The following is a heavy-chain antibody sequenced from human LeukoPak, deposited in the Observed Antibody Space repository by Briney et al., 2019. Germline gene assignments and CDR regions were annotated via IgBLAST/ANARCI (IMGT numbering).Heavy chain of an antibody. CDR3: AKLDGPETYYYDSSGPLVDY. V-gene: IGHV3-48*03. J-gene: IGHJ4*02. CDR2: ISSSGSTI. D-gene: IGHD3-22*01. Sequence: GGSLRLSCAASGFTFSSYEMNWVGQAPGKGLDWVSYISSSGSTIYYADSVKGRFTISRDNSKNTLYLQMNSLRAEDTAVYYCAKLDGPETYYYDSSGPLVDYWGQGTLVTVSS. CDR1: GFTFSSYE.